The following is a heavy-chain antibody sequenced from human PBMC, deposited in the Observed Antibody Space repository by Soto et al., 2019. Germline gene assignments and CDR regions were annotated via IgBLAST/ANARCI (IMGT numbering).Heavy chain of an antibody. CDR1: GYTFTTYD. V-gene: IGHV1-8*01. D-gene: IGHD6-13*01. CDR2: MNPNSGNT. J-gene: IGHJ6*02. CDR3: ASPGIAAAEIHYYYGMDV. Sequence: QVQLVQSGAEVKKPGASVKVSCKASGYTFTTYDINWVRQATGQGLEWMGWMNPNSGNTGYAQKFQGRVTMTRNTSISTAYMKLSSLRSEDTAVYYCASPGIAAAEIHYYYGMDVWGQGTTVTVSS.